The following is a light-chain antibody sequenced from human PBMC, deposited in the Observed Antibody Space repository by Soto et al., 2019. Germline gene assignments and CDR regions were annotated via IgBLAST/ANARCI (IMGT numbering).Light chain of an antibody. V-gene: IGKV1-5*01. CDR3: QQYNSYVT. Sequence: DIQMTQSPSSLSASVGDRVTITCRASQTISTYLNWYQQKPGKSPRLLIYDASSLESGVTSRFSGSGSDTELNPTVSSLQPDDFATYYCQQYNSYVTFGGGTKVDIK. CDR2: DAS. J-gene: IGKJ4*01. CDR1: QTISTY.